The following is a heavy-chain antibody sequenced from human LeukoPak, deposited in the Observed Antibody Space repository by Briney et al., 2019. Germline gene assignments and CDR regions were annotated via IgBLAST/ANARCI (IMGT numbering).Heavy chain of an antibody. V-gene: IGHV5-51*01. CDR2: IYPGDSDT. D-gene: IGHD1-26*01. Sequence: GESLKISCKGSGYSFTSYWIGWVRPMPGKGLEWMGIIYPGDSDTRYSPSFQGQVTISADKSISTAYLQWNSLKASDTAIYYCARPRAAVGATIDYWGQGTLVTVSS. CDR1: GYSFTSYW. CDR3: ARPRAAVGATIDY. J-gene: IGHJ4*02.